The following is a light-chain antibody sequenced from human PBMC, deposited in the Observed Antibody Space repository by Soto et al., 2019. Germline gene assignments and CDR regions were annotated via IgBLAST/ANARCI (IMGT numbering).Light chain of an antibody. CDR1: SSDVGGYNY. V-gene: IGLV2-14*01. J-gene: IGLJ3*02. CDR2: EVS. CDR3: CSYTTSSTWV. Sequence: QSALTQPASVSGSPGQSITISCTVSSSDVGGYNYVSWFQQHPGKAPKLMIFEVSNRPSGVSIRFSGSKSGNTPSLTISGLQAEDDADYYCCSYTTSSTWVFGGGTKLTVL.